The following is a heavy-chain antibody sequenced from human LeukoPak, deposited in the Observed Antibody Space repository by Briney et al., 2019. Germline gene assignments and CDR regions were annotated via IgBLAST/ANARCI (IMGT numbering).Heavy chain of an antibody. D-gene: IGHD6-19*01. Sequence: PGGSLRLSCAASGFTFTSYGIHWVRLAPGKGLEWVAVISDDGTRKYYADSVQGRFTISRDNSKNTLSLQMNSLRAEDMAVYYCAKGYSSGWYGAFDYWGQGTLVTVSS. CDR1: GFTFTSYG. V-gene: IGHV3-30*18. CDR3: AKGYSSGWYGAFDY. J-gene: IGHJ4*02. CDR2: ISDDGTRK.